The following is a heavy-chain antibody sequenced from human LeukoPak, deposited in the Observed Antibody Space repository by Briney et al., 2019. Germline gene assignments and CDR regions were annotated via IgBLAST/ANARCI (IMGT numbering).Heavy chain of an antibody. CDR3: ARDLEGPGWYGEYYYYGMDV. V-gene: IGHV1-46*01. CDR2: INPSGGST. J-gene: IGHJ6*02. CDR1: GYTFTSYY. D-gene: IGHD6-19*01. Sequence: ASVKVSCKASGYTFTSYYMHWVRQAPGQGLEWTGIINPSGGSTSYAQKFQGRVTMTRDTSTSTVYMEPSSLRSEDTAVYYCARDLEGPGWYGEYYYYGMDVWGQGTTVTVSS.